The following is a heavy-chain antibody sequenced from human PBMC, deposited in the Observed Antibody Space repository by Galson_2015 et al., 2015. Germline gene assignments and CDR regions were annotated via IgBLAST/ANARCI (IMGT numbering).Heavy chain of an antibody. J-gene: IGHJ6*02. CDR1: GFTFSSYA. D-gene: IGHD2-2*01. Sequence: SLRLSCAASGFTFSSYAMSWVRQAPGKGLEWVSAISGSGGSTYYADSVKGRFTISRDNSKNTLYLQMNSLRAEDTAVYYCARDTSGTAQYYYYYDMDVWGQGTTVTVSS. CDR3: ARDTSGTAQYYYYYDMDV. V-gene: IGHV3-23*01. CDR2: ISGSGGST.